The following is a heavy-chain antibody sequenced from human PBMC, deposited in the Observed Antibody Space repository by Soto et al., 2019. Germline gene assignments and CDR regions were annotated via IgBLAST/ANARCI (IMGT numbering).Heavy chain of an antibody. J-gene: IGHJ4*02. V-gene: IGHV3-30*02. CDR2: ITYGGSTK. CDR3: AKAPTRELRWALV. Sequence: GGSLRLSCAASGFTFSSYSMNWVRQAPGEGLEWVAYITYGGSTKYYADSVKGRFTISRDNSKNTLYLQMNSLRAEDTAVYYCAKAPTRELRWALVWGQGTLVTVSS. CDR1: GFTFSSYS. D-gene: IGHD1-26*01.